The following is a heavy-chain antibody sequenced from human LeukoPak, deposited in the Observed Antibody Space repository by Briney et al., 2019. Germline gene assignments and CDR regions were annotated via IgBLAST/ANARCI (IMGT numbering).Heavy chain of an antibody. J-gene: IGHJ4*02. V-gene: IGHV3-49*04. CDR1: GFTFGDYA. D-gene: IGHD6-13*01. CDR2: IRSKAYGGTT. CDR3: TRLYGESSSWALDN. Sequence: GGSLRLSCTASGFTFGDYAMSWVRQAPGKGLEWVGFIRSKAYGGTTEYAASVKGRFTISRDDSKFIASLHMNSLRTEDTAVYYCTRLYGESSSWALDNWGQGTLVTVSS.